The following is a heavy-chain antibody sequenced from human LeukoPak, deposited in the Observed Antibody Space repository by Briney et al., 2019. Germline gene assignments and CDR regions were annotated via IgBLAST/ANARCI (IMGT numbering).Heavy chain of an antibody. D-gene: IGHD3-10*02. CDR2: IYSGGST. CDR1: GFTVSSNY. Sequence: GGSLRLSCAASGFTVSSNYMSWVRQAPGKGLEWVSVIYSGGSTYYADSVKGRFTISRDNAKNSLYRQMNSPRAEDTAVYYCAELGITMIGGVWGKGTTVTISS. CDR3: AELGITMIGGV. V-gene: IGHV3-66*01. J-gene: IGHJ6*04.